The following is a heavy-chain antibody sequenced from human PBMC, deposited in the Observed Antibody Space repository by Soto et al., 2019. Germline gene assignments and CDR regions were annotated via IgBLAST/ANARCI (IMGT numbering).Heavy chain of an antibody. Sequence: SETLSLTCNVSCASLSGYYWSWIRQPPGKGLERIGRIYATGSSDYNPSLKSRITISVDMSKKQFSLTLRSVTAADTAMYYCVRDGTKNLRDWFDPWGQGILVTVS. CDR2: IYATGSS. CDR1: CASLSGYY. D-gene: IGHD1-1*01. J-gene: IGHJ5*02. CDR3: VRDGTKNLRDWFDP. V-gene: IGHV4-4*07.